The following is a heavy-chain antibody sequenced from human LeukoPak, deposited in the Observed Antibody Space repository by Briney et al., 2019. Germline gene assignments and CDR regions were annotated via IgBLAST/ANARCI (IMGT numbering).Heavy chain of an antibody. J-gene: IGHJ4*02. CDR3: ASVKMTTVTTYDY. Sequence: GASVKVSCKASGYTFTGYYMHGVRQAPGQGLEWMGRINPNSGGTNYAQKLQGRVTMTRDRSLRTPYMELSRLRSDDTAVYYCASVKMTTVTTYDYWGQGTLVTVSS. V-gene: IGHV1-2*06. CDR2: INPNSGGT. CDR1: GYTFTGYY. D-gene: IGHD4-17*01.